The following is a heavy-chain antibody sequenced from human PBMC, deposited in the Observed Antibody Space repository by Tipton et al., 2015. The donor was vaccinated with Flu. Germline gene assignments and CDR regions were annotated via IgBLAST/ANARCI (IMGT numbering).Heavy chain of an antibody. D-gene: IGHD4-11*01. CDR3: ARRVYSKYVSEPKNWFER. V-gene: IGHV4-38-2*01. CDR1: GDSIGIDYY. CDR2: IHRFGTA. J-gene: IGHJ5*02. Sequence: TLSLTCSVSGDSIGIDYYWGWIRQPPGEGLEWLGNIHRFGTAYSNSSLNSRVSMSVDNSKNQFSLRLVSVTATDTAVYYCARRVYSKYVSEPKNWFERWGQRILVTVSP.